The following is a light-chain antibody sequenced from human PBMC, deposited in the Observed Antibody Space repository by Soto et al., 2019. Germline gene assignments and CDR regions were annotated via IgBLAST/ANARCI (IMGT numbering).Light chain of an antibody. CDR1: QSISSW. V-gene: IGKV1-5*03. CDR2: KAS. J-gene: IGKJ1*01. CDR3: QQYDSYSAT. Sequence: DIQMTQSPSTLSASLGDRVTITCRASQSISSWVAWYQQKPGKAPKLLIYKASTLESGVSSRFTGSGSGTEFTLTINSLQPDDFATHYCQQYDSYSATFGQGTKV.